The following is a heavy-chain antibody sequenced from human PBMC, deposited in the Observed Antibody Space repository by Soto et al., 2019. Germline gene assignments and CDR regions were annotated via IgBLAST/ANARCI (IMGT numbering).Heavy chain of an antibody. D-gene: IGHD5-18*01. J-gene: IGHJ4*02. CDR2: ISYGGST. V-gene: IGHV4-31*03. CDR1: GGSINSGGYC. Sequence: QVQLQESGPGLVKPSQTLSLTCTVSGGSINSGGYCWSWIRQHPGKGLDWIGCISYGGSTSYNPSLKSRVTVSVDTSKNQFSLKLTSVTAAATAVYYCSRGILVWGQGALITVSS. CDR3: SRGILV.